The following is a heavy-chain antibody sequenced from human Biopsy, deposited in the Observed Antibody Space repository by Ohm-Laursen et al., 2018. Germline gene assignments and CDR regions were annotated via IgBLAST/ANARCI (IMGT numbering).Heavy chain of an antibody. Sequence: SLRLSCAASGFTFSRYWIHWVRQAPGKGLEWVSSISRSTSHILYAETLKGRFTSSRDNAKNSVYLQMNSLRAEDTGVYYCARGRSHLLPDHDWFDPWGQGTLVTVSS. V-gene: IGHV3-21*06. CDR1: GFTFSRYW. CDR3: ARGRSHLLPDHDWFDP. D-gene: IGHD1-14*01. CDR2: ISRSTSHI. J-gene: IGHJ5*02.